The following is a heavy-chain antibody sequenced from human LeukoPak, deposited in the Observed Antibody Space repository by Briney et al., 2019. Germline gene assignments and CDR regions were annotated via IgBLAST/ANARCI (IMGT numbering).Heavy chain of an antibody. Sequence: GGSLRLSCAASGFPFNGYSIHWVRQAPGKGLESVAVILYDGIEKYFADSVKGRFTTSRDNSKSMVFLQMNSLKTEDTAMYYCAREGRFKAQHLFDYWGQGALVIVSS. J-gene: IGHJ4*02. CDR2: ILYDGIEK. CDR1: GFPFNGYS. D-gene: IGHD2-2*01. V-gene: IGHV3-30*14. CDR3: AREGRFKAQHLFDY.